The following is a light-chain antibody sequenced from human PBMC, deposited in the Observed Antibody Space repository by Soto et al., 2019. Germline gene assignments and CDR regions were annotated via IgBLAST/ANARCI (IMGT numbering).Light chain of an antibody. Sequence: FMLTQPHSVSESPGNSVIISCTRSSGSIASDYVQWYQQRPGSSPTLLIYEFKQRPSGVPDRFSGSIDSSSNSASLTISGLKTEDEADYDCQSYDSSIPYVFGTGTKLTVL. CDR2: EFK. CDR1: SGSIASDY. CDR3: QSYDSSIPYV. J-gene: IGLJ1*01. V-gene: IGLV6-57*01.